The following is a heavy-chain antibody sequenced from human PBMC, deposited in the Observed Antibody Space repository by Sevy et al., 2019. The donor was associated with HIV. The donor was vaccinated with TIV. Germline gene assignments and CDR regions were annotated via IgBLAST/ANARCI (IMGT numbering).Heavy chain of an antibody. CDR1: GDSISSGANY. D-gene: IGHD6-19*01. Sequence: SETLSLTCTVSGDSISSGANYWGWIRQHPVKGLEWIGYIHYSGSTYDNPSLKSRITRSVDTSKNQFSLKLRSVTAAETAVYYCARGRSAVATYYTWSTVAGYYFDYWGQGTLVTVYS. CDR2: IHYSGST. V-gene: IGHV4-31*03. J-gene: IGHJ4*02. CDR3: ARGRSAVATYYTWSTVAGYYFDY.